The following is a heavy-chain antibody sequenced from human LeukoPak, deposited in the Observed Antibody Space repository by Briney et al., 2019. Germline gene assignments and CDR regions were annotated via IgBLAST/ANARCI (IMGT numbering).Heavy chain of an antibody. CDR2: IYYNANT. CDR1: GGPISGSIYY. J-gene: IGHJ4*02. V-gene: IGHV4-39*01. D-gene: IGHD1-26*01. CDR3: ARHGSGSYYNFFDY. Sequence: SETLSLTCTVSGGPISGSIYYWGWIRQPPGKGLEWIGSIYYNANTHYNPSLKSRVTISVDTSKNQFSLKLSSVTAADGGVYYCARHGSGSYYNFFDYWGQGSLVTVSS.